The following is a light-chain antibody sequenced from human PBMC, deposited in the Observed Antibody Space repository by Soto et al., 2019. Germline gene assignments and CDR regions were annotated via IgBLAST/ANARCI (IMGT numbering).Light chain of an antibody. Sequence: DIQMTQSPSSLSASVGDRVTITCRASQTISSYLNWYQQRPGKAPKLLIYAASSLQSGVTSRFSGSGSGTDLRLTISDLQPEDFASYYCQQSFSNPLTFGGGTKV. CDR3: QQSFSNPLT. CDR2: AAS. CDR1: QTISSY. J-gene: IGKJ4*01. V-gene: IGKV1-39*01.